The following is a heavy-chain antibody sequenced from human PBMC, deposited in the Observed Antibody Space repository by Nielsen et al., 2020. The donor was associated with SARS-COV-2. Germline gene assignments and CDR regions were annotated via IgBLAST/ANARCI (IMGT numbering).Heavy chain of an antibody. V-gene: IGHV3-23*01. J-gene: IGHJ4*02. CDR2: ISNNGGGT. Sequence: GESLKISCAASGFTFSNYAMCWVRQAPGKGLEWVSTISNNGGGTYYADSVKGRFTISRDNSKNTLYLQMNSLRAEDTAVYYCARERFAGTTLEETDYWGQGTLVTVSS. D-gene: IGHD1/OR15-1a*01. CDR3: ARERFAGTTLEETDY. CDR1: GFTFSNYA.